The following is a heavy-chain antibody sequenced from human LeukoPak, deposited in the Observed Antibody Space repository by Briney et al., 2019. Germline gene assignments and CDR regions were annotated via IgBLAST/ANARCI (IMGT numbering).Heavy chain of an antibody. CDR1: GFTFSSYS. J-gene: IGHJ4*02. CDR2: ISSSSSYI. Sequence: GGSLRLSCAASGFTFSSYSMNWVRQAPGKGLEWVSSISSSSSYIYYADSVKGRFTISGDNAKNSLYLQMNSLRAEDTAVYYCARTPGLIPRNFDYWGQGTLVTVSS. V-gene: IGHV3-21*01. CDR3: ARTPGLIPRNFDY.